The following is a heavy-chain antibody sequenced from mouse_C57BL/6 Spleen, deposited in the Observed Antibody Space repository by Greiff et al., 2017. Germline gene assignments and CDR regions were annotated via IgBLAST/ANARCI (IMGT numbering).Heavy chain of an antibody. CDR1: GYAFSSSW. J-gene: IGHJ4*01. Sequence: QVQLQQSGPELVKPGASVKISCKASGYAFSSSWMNWVKQRPGKGLEWIGRIYPGDGDTNYNGKFKGKATLTADKSSSTAYMQLSSLTSEDSAVYCGGRDWGSSYAMEYWGQGTSVTVSS. CDR3: GRDWGSSYAMEY. D-gene: IGHD1-1*01. V-gene: IGHV1-82*01. CDR2: IYPGDGDT.